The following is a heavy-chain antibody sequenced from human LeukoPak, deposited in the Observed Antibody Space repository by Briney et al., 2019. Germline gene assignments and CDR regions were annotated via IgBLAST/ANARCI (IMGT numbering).Heavy chain of an antibody. J-gene: IGHJ4*02. Sequence: ASVKVSCKASGYTFTKYYIHWVRQAPGQGLEWMGMINPSDGATTYGQRFQGRVIMTRDMSTTTVYMDLRSLRSEDTAVYFCARDGSSSWDTGEGYWGQGTLVTVSS. CDR3: ARDGSSSWDTGEGY. CDR2: INPSDGAT. CDR1: GYTFTKYY. V-gene: IGHV1-46*01. D-gene: IGHD6-13*01.